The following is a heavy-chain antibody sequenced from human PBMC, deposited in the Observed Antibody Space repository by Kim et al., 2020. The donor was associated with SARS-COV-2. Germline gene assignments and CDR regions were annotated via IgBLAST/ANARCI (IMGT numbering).Heavy chain of an antibody. CDR3: AKALCSGGSCYSPFDY. CDR2: ISGSGGST. CDR1: GFTFSSYA. Sequence: GGSLRLSCAASGFTFSSYAMSWVRQAPGKGLEWVSAISGSGGSTYYADSVKGRFTISRDNSKNTLYLQMNSLRAEDTAVYYCAKALCSGGSCYSPFDYWGQGTLVTVSS. V-gene: IGHV3-23*01. J-gene: IGHJ4*02. D-gene: IGHD2-15*01.